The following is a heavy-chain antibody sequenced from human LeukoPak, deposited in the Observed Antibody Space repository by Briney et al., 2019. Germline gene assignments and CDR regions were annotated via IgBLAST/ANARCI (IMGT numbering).Heavy chain of an antibody. V-gene: IGHV1-69*05. CDR3: ARVFARSGEISGSYYFY. CDR1: GGSFSSYA. CDR2: TIPIFGTA. J-gene: IGHJ4*02. Sequence: SVKVSCKASGGSFSSYALSWVRQAPGQGLEWMGGTIPIFGTANYAQKFQGRVTITTDESTSTAYMELSSLRSEDTAVYYCARVFARSGEISGSYYFYWGQGTLVTASS. D-gene: IGHD1-26*01.